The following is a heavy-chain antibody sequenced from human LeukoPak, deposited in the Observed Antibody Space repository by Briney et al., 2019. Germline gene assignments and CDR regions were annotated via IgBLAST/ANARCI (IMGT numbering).Heavy chain of an antibody. V-gene: IGHV4-31*03. CDR3: ARDSTVTNSFDY. CDR2: IYYSGST. D-gene: IGHD4-17*01. J-gene: IGHJ4*02. CDR1: GDYISSGDYY. Sequence: PSETLSLTCTVSGDYISSGDYYWIWIRQHPGKGLEWIGYIYYSGSTFYNPSLKSRVTISVDTSKNQFSLKLSSVTAADTAVYYCARDSTVTNSFDYWGQGTLVTVSS.